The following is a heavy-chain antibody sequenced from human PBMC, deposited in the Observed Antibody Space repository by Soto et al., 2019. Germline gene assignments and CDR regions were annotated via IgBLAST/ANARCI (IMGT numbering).Heavy chain of an antibody. CDR2: IRTKTNNYAT. Sequence: HPVGSLRLSCAASGFTFSGSGIHWVRQASGKGLEWVGRIRTKTNNYATAYAASVKGRFTISRDDSKNMAYLQMNSLKTEDTAVYYCTAMAGIDYWGQGTLVTVSS. V-gene: IGHV3-73*01. CDR1: GFTFSGSG. D-gene: IGHD6-19*01. CDR3: TAMAGIDY. J-gene: IGHJ4*02.